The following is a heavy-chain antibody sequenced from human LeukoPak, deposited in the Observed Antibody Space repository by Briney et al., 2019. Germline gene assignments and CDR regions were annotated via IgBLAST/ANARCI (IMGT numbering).Heavy chain of an antibody. CDR3: ARHFRREVLIGSAFDI. Sequence: SQTLSLTCTVSGVSISSGGYFWTWIRQPPGKGLEWIGYIYSGGSTSYNPSLKSRVTMPVDTSKNQFSLKLNSVTAADTAVYYCARHFRREVLIGSAFDIWGQGTMVTVSS. CDR1: GVSISSGGYF. V-gene: IGHV4-30-2*03. J-gene: IGHJ3*02. CDR2: IYSGGST. D-gene: IGHD1-26*01.